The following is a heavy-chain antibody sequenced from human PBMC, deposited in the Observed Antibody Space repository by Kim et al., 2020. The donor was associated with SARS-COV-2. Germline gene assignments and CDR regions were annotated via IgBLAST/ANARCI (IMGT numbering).Heavy chain of an antibody. CDR1: GYSFTSYW. Sequence: GESLKISCKGSGYSFTSYWIGWVRQMPGKGLEWMGIIYPGDSDTRYSPSFQGQVTISADKSISTAYLQWSSLKASDTAMYYCARQGRGGGSYPRWGDYWGQGTLVTVSS. D-gene: IGHD1-26*01. CDR3: ARQGRGGGSYPRWGDY. J-gene: IGHJ4*02. CDR2: IYPGDSDT. V-gene: IGHV5-51*01.